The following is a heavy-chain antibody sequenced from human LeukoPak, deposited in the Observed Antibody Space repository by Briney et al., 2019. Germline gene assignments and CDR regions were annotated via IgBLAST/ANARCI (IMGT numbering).Heavy chain of an antibody. CDR2: IYHSGST. V-gene: IGHV4-38-2*02. J-gene: IGHJ4*02. Sequence: KPSETLSLTCTVSGYSISSGYYWGWIRQPPGKGLEWIGSIYHSGSTYYNPSLKSRVTISVDTSKNQFSLKLSSVTAADTAVYYCARVQIIGVVLRDYWGQGTLVTVSS. D-gene: IGHD3-3*01. CDR3: ARVQIIGVVLRDY. CDR1: GYSISSGYY.